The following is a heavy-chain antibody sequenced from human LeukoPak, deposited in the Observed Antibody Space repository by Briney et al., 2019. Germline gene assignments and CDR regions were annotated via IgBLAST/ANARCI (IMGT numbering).Heavy chain of an antibody. J-gene: IGHJ4*02. CDR1: GASISSSYW. CDR3: ARDLRGMVDY. V-gene: IGHV4-4*02. CDR2: IYHSGGT. Sequence: SETLSLTCTVSGASISSSYWWSWVRQPPGKGLEWIGEIYHSGGTNYNPSLNSRVTLSLDKSNNQFSLKLSSVTAADTAVYYCARDLRGMVDYWGQGTLVTVSS. D-gene: IGHD3-16*01.